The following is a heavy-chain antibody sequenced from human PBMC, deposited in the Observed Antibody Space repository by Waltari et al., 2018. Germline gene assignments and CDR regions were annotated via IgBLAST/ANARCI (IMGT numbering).Heavy chain of an antibody. V-gene: IGHV3-7*01. D-gene: IGHD3-3*01. CDR3: ARDTPVLRFLEWLPERYYYYYYMDV. Sequence: EVQLVESGGGLVQPGGSLRLSCAASGFTFSSYWMSWVRQAPGKGLGWVANIKQDGSEKYYVDSVKGRFTISRDNAKNSLYLQMNSLRAEDTAVYYCARDTPVLRFLEWLPERYYYYYYMDVWGKGTTVTVSS. CDR2: IKQDGSEK. CDR1: GFTFSSYW. J-gene: IGHJ6*03.